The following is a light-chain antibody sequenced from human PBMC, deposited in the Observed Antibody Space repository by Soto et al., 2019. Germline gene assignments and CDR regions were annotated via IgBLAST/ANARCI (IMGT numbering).Light chain of an antibody. J-gene: IGKJ1*01. CDR1: QSVSNNY. V-gene: IGKV3-20*01. CDR2: GAS. Sequence: EIVWKQSPGTLALAPGGRAARCCRASQSVSNNYLAWYQQKPGQAPRLLIYGASNRATGIPDRFSGSGSGTDFTLTISRLETEDFAVYYCQQYGSSGTFGQGTKVDIK. CDR3: QQYGSSGT.